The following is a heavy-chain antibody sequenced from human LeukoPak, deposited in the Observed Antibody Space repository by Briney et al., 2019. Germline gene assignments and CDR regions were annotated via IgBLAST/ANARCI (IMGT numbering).Heavy chain of an antibody. J-gene: IGHJ4*02. CDR2: VYYGRSP. CDR1: GDSISRSTYY. D-gene: IGHD7-27*01. V-gene: IGHV4-39*02. CDR3: AKSGETGPFPY. Sequence: SETLSLTCTVSGDSISRSTYYWAWIRQPPGKGLEWIGSVYYGRSPYFNPSLESRATISVDTSKNHFSLKMSSVTAADTAVYYWAKSGETGPFPYWAQGTRATV.